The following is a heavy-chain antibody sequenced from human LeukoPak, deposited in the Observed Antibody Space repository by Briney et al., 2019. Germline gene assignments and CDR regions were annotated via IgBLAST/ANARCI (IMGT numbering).Heavy chain of an antibody. CDR3: ATWDPYYCSSTSCYPAFDI. V-gene: IGHV1-69*05. Sequence: VASVKVSCKASGGTFSRYAISWVRQAPGQGLEWRGGIIPIFGTANYAQKFQGRVTITTDESTSTAYMELSSLRSEDTAVYYCATWDPYYCSSTSCYPAFDIWGQGTMVTVSS. D-gene: IGHD2-2*01. CDR2: IIPIFGTA. CDR1: GGTFSRYA. J-gene: IGHJ3*02.